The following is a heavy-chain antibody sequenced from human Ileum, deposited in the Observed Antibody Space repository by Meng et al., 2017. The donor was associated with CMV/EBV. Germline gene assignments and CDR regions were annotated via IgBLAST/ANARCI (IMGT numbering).Heavy chain of an antibody. CDR1: GFTFRTYW. V-gene: IGHV3-23*01. CDR3: AKIDQQQNYFDC. D-gene: IGHD6-13*01. CDR2: ITGSGRTS. J-gene: IGHJ4*02. Sequence: GESLKISCAASGFTFRTYWMSWVRQAPGKGLEWVSAITGSGRTSYYADSVKGRFTISRDNSKNTLYLHMNSLRAEDTAVYYCAKIDQQQNYFDCWGQGTLVTVSS.